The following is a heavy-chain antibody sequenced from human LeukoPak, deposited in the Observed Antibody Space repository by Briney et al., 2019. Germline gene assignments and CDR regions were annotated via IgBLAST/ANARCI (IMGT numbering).Heavy chain of an antibody. CDR3: ARLGSGWSFDY. D-gene: IGHD6-19*01. V-gene: IGHV3-33*01. Sequence: GRSLRLSCAASGFTFTSYGIDWVRQAPGKGLEWGAVIWYDGSEKYYADSVKGRFTISRDQSKNTAYLQMNSLRAEDTAVYYCARLGSGWSFDYWGQGALVTVSS. CDR2: IWYDGSEK. J-gene: IGHJ4*02. CDR1: GFTFTSYG.